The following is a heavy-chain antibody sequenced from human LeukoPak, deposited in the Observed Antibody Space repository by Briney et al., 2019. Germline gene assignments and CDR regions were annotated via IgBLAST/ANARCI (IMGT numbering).Heavy chain of an antibody. CDR1: GFTFSSYA. J-gene: IGHJ4*02. D-gene: IGHD2-2*01. Sequence: GRSLRLSCAASGFTFSSYAMHWVRQAPGKGLEWVAVISYDGSNKYYADSVKGRFTISRDNSKNTLYLQMNSLRAEDTAVYYCARGGGYCSSTSCYWPDYWGQGTLVAVSS. V-gene: IGHV3-30-3*01. CDR3: ARGGGYCSSTSCYWPDY. CDR2: ISYDGSNK.